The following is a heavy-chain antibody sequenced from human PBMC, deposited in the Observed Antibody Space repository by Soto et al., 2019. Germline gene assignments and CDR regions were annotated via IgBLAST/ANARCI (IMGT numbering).Heavy chain of an antibody. V-gene: IGHV3-21*01. D-gene: IGHD4-17*01. Sequence: PGGSLRLSCVASGFTFKRYSMIWVRQAPGKGLQWVSAISYSSSYIYTADSVKGRFTISRDNAKNSLYLQMNSLRVEDTGVYFCARGSYSDDIAYYYGMDVWGQGTTVTVSS. CDR1: GFTFKRYS. J-gene: IGHJ6*02. CDR2: ISYSSSYI. CDR3: ARGSYSDDIAYYYGMDV.